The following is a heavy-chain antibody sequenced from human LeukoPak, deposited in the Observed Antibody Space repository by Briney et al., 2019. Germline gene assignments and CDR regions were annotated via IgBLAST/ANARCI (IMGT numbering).Heavy chain of an antibody. V-gene: IGHV3-23*01. Sequence: GGSLRLSCTVSGFTFSNYAMAWVRQAPGKGLEWVSTIVASYSGTFYVDSVKGRFVVSRDNSKNTLYLQMNSLRVDDGAMYYCAKGKAGGLLGFFDPWGPGTLVTVSS. CDR3: AKGKAGGLLGFFDP. D-gene: IGHD2-15*01. CDR2: IVASYSGT. J-gene: IGHJ5*02. CDR1: GFTFSNYA.